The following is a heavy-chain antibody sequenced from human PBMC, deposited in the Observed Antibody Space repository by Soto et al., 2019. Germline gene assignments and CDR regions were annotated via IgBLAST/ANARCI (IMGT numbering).Heavy chain of an antibody. J-gene: IGHJ6*02. V-gene: IGHV3-11*01. CDR1: GFTSSDHY. Sequence: QVPLVESGGGLVKPGGSLRLSCVASGFTSSDHYMSWIRQAPGKGLEWVSYISDSGSALYHADSVRGRFTISRDNAKNALNLQMNSLRAEDTAVYYCARDRSSTWYGRGYHYYGMDVWGQGTTVTVSS. CDR3: ARDRSSTWYGRGYHYYGMDV. CDR2: ISDSGSAL. D-gene: IGHD6-13*01.